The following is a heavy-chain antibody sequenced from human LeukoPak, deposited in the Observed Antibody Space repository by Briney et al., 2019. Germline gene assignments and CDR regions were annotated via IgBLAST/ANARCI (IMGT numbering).Heavy chain of an antibody. V-gene: IGHV4-59*01. J-gene: IGHJ4*02. CDR3: ARDMGATHFDY. D-gene: IGHD1-26*01. Sequence: NPSETLSLTCTVSGGSISSYYWSWIRQPPGKGLEWIGYIYYSGSTNYNPSLKSRVTISVDTSKNQFSLKLSSVTAADTAVYYCARDMGATHFDYWGQGTLVTVSS. CDR2: IYYSGST. CDR1: GGSISSYY.